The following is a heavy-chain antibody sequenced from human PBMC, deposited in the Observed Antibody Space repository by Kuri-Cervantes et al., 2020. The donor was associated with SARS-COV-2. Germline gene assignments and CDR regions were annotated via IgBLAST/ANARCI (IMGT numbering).Heavy chain of an antibody. CDR2: IYSGGST. Sequence: GESLKISCEVSGFLFSASAIHWVRQAPGKGLEWVSVIYSGGSTYYADSVKGRFTISRDNAKNSLYLQMNSLRAEDTAVYYCARGGPSHCGGDCGYFQHWGQGTLVTVSS. CDR1: GFLFSASA. V-gene: IGHV3-53*01. J-gene: IGHJ1*01. CDR3: ARGGPSHCGGDCGYFQH. D-gene: IGHD2-21*01.